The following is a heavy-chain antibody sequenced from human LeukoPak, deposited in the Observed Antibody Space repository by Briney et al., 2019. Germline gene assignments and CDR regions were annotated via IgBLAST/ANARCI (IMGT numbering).Heavy chain of an antibody. Sequence: QPGGSLRLSCTASGFSFVDYAMTWVRQAPGRGLEWVSSIRPSGDNTYYGDSVKGRFTISRDNSKNTVYLQMNNMSVDDTAVYYCARVAGWHWFDPWGQGTLVTVSS. CDR3: ARVAGWHWFDP. V-gene: IGHV3-23*01. CDR1: GFSFVDYA. J-gene: IGHJ5*02. D-gene: IGHD6-19*01. CDR2: IRPSGDNT.